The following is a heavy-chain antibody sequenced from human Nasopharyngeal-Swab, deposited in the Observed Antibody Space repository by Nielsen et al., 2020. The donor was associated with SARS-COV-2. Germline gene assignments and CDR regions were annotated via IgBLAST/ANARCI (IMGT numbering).Heavy chain of an antibody. V-gene: IGHV4-31*03. J-gene: IGHJ4*02. D-gene: IGHD3-3*01. Sequence: SETLSLTCTVSGGSISSGGYYWSWIRQHPGKGLEWIGYIYYSGSTYYNPSLKSRVAIPVDTSKNQFSLKLSSVTAADTAVYYCASVRRTIFGVVSSFDYWGQGTLVTVSS. CDR2: IYYSGST. CDR3: ASVRRTIFGVVSSFDY. CDR1: GGSISSGGYY.